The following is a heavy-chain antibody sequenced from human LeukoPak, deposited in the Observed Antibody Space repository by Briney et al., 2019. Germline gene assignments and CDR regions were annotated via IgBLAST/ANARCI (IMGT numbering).Heavy chain of an antibody. D-gene: IGHD5-18*01. CDR2: TTNTGATT. CDR3: AKDRAGYSYGTFEA. CDR1: GFTFSNYA. J-gene: IGHJ4*02. V-gene: IGHV3-23*01. Sequence: PGGSLRLSCAASGFTFSNYAMTWVRQAPGKGLEWVSSTTNTGATTYYADSVKGRFTISRDNSKTTLYFQMNSLRVEDTAIYYCAKDRAGYSYGTFEAWGQGALVIVSS.